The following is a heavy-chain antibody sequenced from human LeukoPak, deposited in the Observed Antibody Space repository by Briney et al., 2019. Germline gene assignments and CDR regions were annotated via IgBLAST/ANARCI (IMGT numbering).Heavy chain of an antibody. CDR1: GFTFSSFA. Sequence: GGSLRLSCAASGFTFSSFAMSWVRQAPGKGLEWVSSISSTAATTYYADSVKGRFTISRDNSKNTLYLQMNSLRAEDTAVYYCAREWEEWSFDIWGQGTMVTVSS. CDR2: ISSTAATT. D-gene: IGHD3-3*01. J-gene: IGHJ3*02. CDR3: AREWEEWSFDI. V-gene: IGHV3-23*01.